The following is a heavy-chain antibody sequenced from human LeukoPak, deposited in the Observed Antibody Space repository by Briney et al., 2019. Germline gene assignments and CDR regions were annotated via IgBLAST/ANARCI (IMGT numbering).Heavy chain of an antibody. CDR3: ARQYYYDSSGDAFDI. D-gene: IGHD3-22*01. J-gene: IGHJ3*02. V-gene: IGHV5-51*01. CDR1: GYSFTSYW. Sequence: GESLKISCQVSGYSFTSYWIGWVRQMPGKGLEWMGIIYPGDSDTRYSPSFQGQVTISADKSISTAYLQWSSLKASDTAMYYCARQYYYDSSGDAFDIWGQGTMVTVSS. CDR2: IYPGDSDT.